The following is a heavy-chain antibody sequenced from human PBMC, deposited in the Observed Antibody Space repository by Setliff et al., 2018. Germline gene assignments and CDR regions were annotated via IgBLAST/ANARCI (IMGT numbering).Heavy chain of an antibody. CDR3: ARDGNNWNDLGY. CDR1: GYSISSGYI. V-gene: IGHV3-11*04. J-gene: IGHJ4*01. D-gene: IGHD1-20*01. Sequence: LSLTCTVSGYSISSGYIWGWIRQPPGKGLEWVSYIGESGNNIHYADSVKGRFTISRDNAKNSLYLQMNSLRVEDTALYYCARDGNNWNDLGYWGHGTLVTVSS. CDR2: IGESGNNI.